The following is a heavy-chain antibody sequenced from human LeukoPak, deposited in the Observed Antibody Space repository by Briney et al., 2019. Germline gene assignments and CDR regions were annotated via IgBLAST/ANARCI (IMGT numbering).Heavy chain of an antibody. D-gene: IGHD2-8*01. CDR3: GSDPNGDYVGALGY. CDR2: ITGRGFAI. Sequence: GGSLRLSCEAPGFTFSSYALAWVRQTPGKGLEWVSAITGRGFAIHYADSVKGRFTISRDNSKNTMYLEMHSLRAEDTAMYFCGSDPNGDYVGALGYWGRGTLVTVSS. CDR1: GFTFSSYA. J-gene: IGHJ4*01. V-gene: IGHV3-23*01.